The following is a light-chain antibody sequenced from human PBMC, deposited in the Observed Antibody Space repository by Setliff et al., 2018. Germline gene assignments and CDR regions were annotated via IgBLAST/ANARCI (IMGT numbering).Light chain of an antibody. CDR1: SSDIGVYNY. V-gene: IGLV2-14*03. J-gene: IGLJ2*01. CDR3: CSYASSTTFVV. CDR2: DVT. Sequence: QSALTQAASVSGSPGQSITISCTGTSSDIGVYNYVSWYQQHPGKAPKLMIYDVTKRPSGVSNRFSGSKSDKTASLTISGLQAEDEADYYCCSYASSTTFVVFGGGTKVTVL.